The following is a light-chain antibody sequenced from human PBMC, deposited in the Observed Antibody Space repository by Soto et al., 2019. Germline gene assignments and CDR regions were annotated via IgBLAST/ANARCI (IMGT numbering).Light chain of an antibody. V-gene: IGKV1-5*01. J-gene: IGKJ1*01. CDR3: QQHYYYST. CDR1: QSLNGR. Sequence: DIQMTQSPSTLSSSIGDRVTITCRASQSLNGRLAWYQQRPGHAPNLLIYDVSTLETGVPSRFSGTGSETEFTLTISGLQPDDFATYYCQQHYYYSTFGPGTKVEIK. CDR2: DVS.